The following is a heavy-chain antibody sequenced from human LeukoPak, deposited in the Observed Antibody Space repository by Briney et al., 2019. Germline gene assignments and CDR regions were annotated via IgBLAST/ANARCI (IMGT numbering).Heavy chain of an antibody. CDR2: ISGSGGST. CDR3: ARGRYYYDSSGYLQH. CDR1: GFTFSSYA. J-gene: IGHJ1*01. Sequence: GGSLRLSCAASGFTFSSYAMSWVRQVPGKGLEWVSVISGSGGSTYYADSVKGRFTISRDNSKNTLYLQMNSLRAEDTAVYYCARGRYYYDSSGYLQHWGQGTLVTVSS. V-gene: IGHV3-23*01. D-gene: IGHD3-22*01.